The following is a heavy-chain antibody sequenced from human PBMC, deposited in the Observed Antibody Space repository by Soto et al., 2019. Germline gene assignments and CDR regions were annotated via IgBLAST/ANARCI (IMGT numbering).Heavy chain of an antibody. J-gene: IGHJ4*01. CDR2: ILPVFGRT. D-gene: IGHD5-18*01. V-gene: IGHV1-69*18. CDR3: ARALRGYSYGDVQ. Sequence: QVQLVQSGPEVKKPGSSVRVSCKTSGGSFTDYSIDWVRQAPGQGLEWMGRILPVFGRTNYAQRFQGTLTVTADESPGTGYMELSSLRPEDTALYYCARALRGYSYGDVQWGQGTLVIVSP. CDR1: GGSFTDYS.